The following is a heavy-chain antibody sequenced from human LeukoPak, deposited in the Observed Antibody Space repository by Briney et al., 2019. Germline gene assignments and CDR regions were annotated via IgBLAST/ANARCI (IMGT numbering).Heavy chain of an antibody. D-gene: IGHD3-22*01. Sequence: PGGSLRLSCAASGFTFSTFDMSWVRQAPGKGLQWVSTICVAGGTTLFADSVKGRFSISRDNSNNKVFLQMDSLRVEDTAVYYCAKASDFDSSGFPIDVFDFWGQGLLVSDAS. CDR2: ICVAGGTT. V-gene: IGHV3-23*01. J-gene: IGHJ4*02. CDR3: AKASDFDSSGFPIDVFDF. CDR1: GFTFSTFD.